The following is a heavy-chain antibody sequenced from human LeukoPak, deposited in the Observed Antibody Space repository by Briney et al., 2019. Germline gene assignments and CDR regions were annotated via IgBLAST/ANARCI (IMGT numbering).Heavy chain of an antibody. J-gene: IGHJ4*01. CDR2: IWYDGSSK. CDR1: GFTFSSYG. Sequence: GRSLRLSCAASGFTFSSYGMHWVRQAPGKGLEWVALIWYDGSSKYYRDSVKGRFTISRDNSKNTLHLQMNSLRDEDTAVYYCAREMGLNIVATFGYWGQGTLVTVSS. CDR3: AREMGLNIVATFGY. V-gene: IGHV3-33*01. D-gene: IGHD5-12*01.